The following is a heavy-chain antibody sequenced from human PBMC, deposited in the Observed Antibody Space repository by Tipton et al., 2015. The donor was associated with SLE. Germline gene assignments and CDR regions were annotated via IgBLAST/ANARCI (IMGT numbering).Heavy chain of an antibody. CDR3: ARESVAAAGIDY. CDR2: IYNSGIT. D-gene: IGHD6-13*01. CDR1: GDSFSSGSSS. V-gene: IGHV4-61*02. Sequence: TLSLTCTVSGDSFSSGSSSWNWVRQPAGKGLEWIGLIYNSGITNYNPSLQSRVTLSVDTSQNQFSLRLSSVTAADAAVYYCARESVAAAGIDYWGQGTLVAVSS. J-gene: IGHJ4*02.